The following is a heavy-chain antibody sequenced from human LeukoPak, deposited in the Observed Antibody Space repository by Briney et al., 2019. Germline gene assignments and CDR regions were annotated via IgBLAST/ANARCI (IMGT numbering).Heavy chain of an antibody. CDR2: INHSGST. CDR1: GGSFSGYY. Sequence: SETLSLTCAVYGGSFSGYYWSWIRQPPGKGLEWIGEINHSGSTNYNPSLKSQVTISVDTSKNQFSLKLSSVTAADTAVYYCPRVGSYPRHGMDYWGQGTLVTVSS. V-gene: IGHV4-34*01. CDR3: PRVGSYPRHGMDY. D-gene: IGHD5-18*01. J-gene: IGHJ4*02.